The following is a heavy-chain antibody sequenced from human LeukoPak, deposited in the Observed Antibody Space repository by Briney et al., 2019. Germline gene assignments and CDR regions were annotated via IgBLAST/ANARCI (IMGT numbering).Heavy chain of an antibody. Sequence: GGSLRLSCAASGFSFSGYSMRWVRQAPGKGLEWVAAISSDGSSIFYTDSMKGRFTISRDNAKNSLYLQMNSLRADDTAVYYCARKGLFDWLLYFDRWGQGTLVTVSS. D-gene: IGHD3-9*01. V-gene: IGHV3-21*06. CDR3: ARKGLFDWLLYFDR. CDR2: ISSDGSSI. CDR1: GFSFSGYS. J-gene: IGHJ4*02.